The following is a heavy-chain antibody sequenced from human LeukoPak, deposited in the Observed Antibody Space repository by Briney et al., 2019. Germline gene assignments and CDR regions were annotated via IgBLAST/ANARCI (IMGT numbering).Heavy chain of an antibody. Sequence: SETLSLTCIVSGGSITSGGHHWSWIRQPAGKELEWIGRIYTNGSTNYSPSLKSRVTISVDTSKNQFSLRLTSVTATDTAVYYCARHRRGYSVDYWGQGTLVTVSS. J-gene: IGHJ4*02. D-gene: IGHD5-18*01. CDR3: ARHRRGYSVDY. CDR2: IYTNGST. CDR1: GGSITSGGHH. V-gene: IGHV4-61*02.